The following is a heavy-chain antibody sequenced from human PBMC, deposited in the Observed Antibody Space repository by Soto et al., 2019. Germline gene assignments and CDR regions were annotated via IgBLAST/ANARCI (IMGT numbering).Heavy chain of an antibody. D-gene: IGHD7-27*01. CDR2: INAGYGNT. Sequence: ASVEVSCKASGYTFSSYAMNWVRQAPGQRLEWMGWINAGYGNTKSSQKFQDRVTISRDTSASTAYMELTSLRSEDTAVYYCARHTGDGTFDFWGQGTLVTVSS. CDR3: ARHTGDGTFDF. V-gene: IGHV1-3*01. CDR1: GYTFSSYA. J-gene: IGHJ4*02.